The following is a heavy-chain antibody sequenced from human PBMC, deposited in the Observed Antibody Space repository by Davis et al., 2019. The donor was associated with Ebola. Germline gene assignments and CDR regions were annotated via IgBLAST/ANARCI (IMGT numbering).Heavy chain of an antibody. CDR1: GGSSSGYY. J-gene: IGHJ6*02. V-gene: IGHV4-34*01. Sequence: MPSETLSPTCAVYGGSSSGYYWTWIRQPPGKGLEWIGEINYSGSTNYNPSPKSGVTISVDTSKNQFSLKLSSVTAADTAVYYCARRGGFGGYGMDVWGQGTTVTVSS. D-gene: IGHD3-10*01. CDR3: ARRGGFGGYGMDV. CDR2: INYSGST.